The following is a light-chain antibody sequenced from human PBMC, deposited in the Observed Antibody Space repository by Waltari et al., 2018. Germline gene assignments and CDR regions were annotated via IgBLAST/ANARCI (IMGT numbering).Light chain of an antibody. V-gene: IGKV3-11*01. CDR1: QTVSTY. Sequence: IVLTQSPATLSLSPGARATLPCRASQTVSTYFAWFQQKPGQAPRLLIYDASNRAPGIPARFSGSGSGTDFSLTISSLEPEDFAVYYCLQRSLWPWTFGQGTKVAVK. J-gene: IGKJ1*01. CDR3: LQRSLWPWT. CDR2: DAS.